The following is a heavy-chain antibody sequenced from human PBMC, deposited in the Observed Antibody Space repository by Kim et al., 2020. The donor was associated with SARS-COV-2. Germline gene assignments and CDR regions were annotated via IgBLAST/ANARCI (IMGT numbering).Heavy chain of an antibody. J-gene: IGHJ6*02. CDR3: ARVGRFWSGPSYYYYYGMDV. CDR1: GYTFTGYY. D-gene: IGHD3-3*01. Sequence: ASVKVSCKASGYTFTGYYMHWVRQAPGQGLEWMGWINPNSGGTNYAQKFQGRVTMTRDTSISTAYMELSRLRSDDTAVYYCARVGRFWSGPSYYYYYGMDVWGQGTTVTVSS. CDR2: INPNSGGT. V-gene: IGHV1-2*02.